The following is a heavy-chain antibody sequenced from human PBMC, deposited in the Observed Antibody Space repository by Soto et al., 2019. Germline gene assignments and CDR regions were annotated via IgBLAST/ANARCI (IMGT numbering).Heavy chain of an antibody. D-gene: IGHD6-13*01. CDR3: ARDRSNWSSLDY. J-gene: IGHJ4*02. CDR1: GFTFNKFG. Sequence: QVQLVESGGGVVQSGRSLRLACAASGFTFNKFGMHWVRQAPGKGLEWVAVIWNDGSYETYADSVKGRFTISRDNSKNTLYLQMNSLRAEDTAVYYCARDRSNWSSLDYWCQGTLVTVSS. CDR2: IWNDGSYE. V-gene: IGHV3-33*01.